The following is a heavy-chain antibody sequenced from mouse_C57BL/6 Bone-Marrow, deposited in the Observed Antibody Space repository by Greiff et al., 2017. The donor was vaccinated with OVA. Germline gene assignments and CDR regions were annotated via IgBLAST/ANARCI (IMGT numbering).Heavy chain of an antibody. CDR3: AREGLRGMDY. Sequence: VKLQQPGAELVMPGASVKLSCKASGYTFTSYWMHWVKQRPGQGLDGIGEIDPSDGYTTSNQKFKGKSTLTVDKSSRTAYMQLSSLTSEDSAVYYCAREGLRGMDYWGQGTSVTVSS. D-gene: IGHD2-4*01. V-gene: IGHV1-69*01. CDR2: IDPSDGYT. J-gene: IGHJ4*01. CDR1: GYTFTSYW.